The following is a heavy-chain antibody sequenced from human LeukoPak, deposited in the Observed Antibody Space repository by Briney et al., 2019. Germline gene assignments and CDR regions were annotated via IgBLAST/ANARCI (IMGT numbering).Heavy chain of an antibody. D-gene: IGHD6-13*01. V-gene: IGHV3-30*02. CDR1: GLTLRSYA. Sequence: GGSLRLSCAASGLTLRSYAMHWVRQAPGKGLEWVAFMRSDGSDEHYADSVKGRFTISRDNSHNTLYLQLNSLHSEDTAVYYCAKVLPRPDSSSWYLSLPNDAFDIWGQGTMVIVSS. CDR2: MRSDGSDE. CDR3: AKVLPRPDSSSWYLSLPNDAFDI. J-gene: IGHJ3*02.